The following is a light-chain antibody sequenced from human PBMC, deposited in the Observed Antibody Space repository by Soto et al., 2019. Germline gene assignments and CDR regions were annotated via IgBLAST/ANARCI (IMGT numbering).Light chain of an antibody. J-gene: IGLJ3*02. Sequence: QSALTQPPSASGSPGQSVTISCAGTSSDVGGYDYVSWYQQHPGKAPKLIIYEVNKRPSGVPDRFSGSKSANTASLTVSGLQVEDEDDYYCSSYAGSNNLRMFGGGTKLTVL. V-gene: IGLV2-8*01. CDR1: SSDVGGYDY. CDR2: EVN. CDR3: SSYAGSNNLRM.